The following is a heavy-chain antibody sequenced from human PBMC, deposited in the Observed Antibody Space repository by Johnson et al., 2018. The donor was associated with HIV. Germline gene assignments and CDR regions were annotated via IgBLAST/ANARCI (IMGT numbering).Heavy chain of an antibody. CDR3: ASILVVAAQEADAFDI. D-gene: IGHD2-15*01. V-gene: IGHV3-30*19. CDR1: GFTFSSYG. J-gene: IGHJ3*02. CDR2: IWYDGSNK. Sequence: VQLVESGGGVVQPGRSLRLSCAASGFTFSSYGMHWVRQAPGKGLEWVAVIWYDGSNKYYADSVKGRFTISRDNSKNTLYLQMNSLRAEDTAVYYCASILVVAAQEADAFDIWGQGTMVTVSS.